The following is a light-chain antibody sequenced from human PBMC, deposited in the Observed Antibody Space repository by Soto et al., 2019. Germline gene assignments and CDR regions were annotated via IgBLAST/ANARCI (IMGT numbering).Light chain of an antibody. J-gene: IGKJ2*01. CDR3: QHYNSYPYT. Sequence: DIQMTQSPSTLSASVGDRDTITCRASQSISTWLAWYQQKPGKAPDLLIYDASSLESGVPPRFSGSGSGTEFTLTISSLQPDDFATYYCQHYNSYPYTFGQGTKVDIK. CDR1: QSISTW. CDR2: DAS. V-gene: IGKV1-5*01.